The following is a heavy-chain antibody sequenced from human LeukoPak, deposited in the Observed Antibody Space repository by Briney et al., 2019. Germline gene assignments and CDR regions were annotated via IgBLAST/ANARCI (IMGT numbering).Heavy chain of an antibody. CDR2: IRSKAYGGTT. Sequence: GGSLRLSCTASGFTFGDYAMSWVRQAPGKGLEWVGFIRSKAYGGTTEYAASVKGRFTISRDDSKSIAYLQMNSLKTEDTAVYYRLAWDIVVVPAAMSRLPETNWFDPWGQGTLVTVSS. D-gene: IGHD2-2*01. CDR3: LAWDIVVVPAAMSRLPETNWFDP. V-gene: IGHV3-49*04. CDR1: GFTFGDYA. J-gene: IGHJ5*02.